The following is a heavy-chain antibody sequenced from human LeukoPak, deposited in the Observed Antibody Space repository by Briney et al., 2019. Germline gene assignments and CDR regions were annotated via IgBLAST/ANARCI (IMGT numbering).Heavy chain of an antibody. V-gene: IGHV4-59*01. CDR1: GGSISSYY. CDR3: AREVRLGELSFGY. D-gene: IGHD3-16*02. CDR2: IYCSGST. Sequence: SETLSLTCTVSGGSISSYYWSWIRQPPGKGLEWIGYIYCSGSTNYNPSLKSRVTISVDTSKNQFSLRLSSVTAADTAVYFCAREVRLGELSFGYWGQGTLVTVSS. J-gene: IGHJ4*02.